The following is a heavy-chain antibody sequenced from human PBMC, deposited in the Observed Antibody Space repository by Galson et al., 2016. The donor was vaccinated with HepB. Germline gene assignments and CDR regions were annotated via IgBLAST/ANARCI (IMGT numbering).Heavy chain of an antibody. CDR1: GFTVSNNY. CDR3: ATSPSRGY. D-gene: IGHD2-2*01. Sequence: SLRLSCAASGFTVSNNYMSWVRQAPGKGLEWVSVIYSGGNTFYADSVKGRFTISRDTPKNTLYLQMNSLRAEDTAVYYCATSPSRGYWGQGTLVTVSS. J-gene: IGHJ4*02. V-gene: IGHV3-66*01. CDR2: IYSGGNT.